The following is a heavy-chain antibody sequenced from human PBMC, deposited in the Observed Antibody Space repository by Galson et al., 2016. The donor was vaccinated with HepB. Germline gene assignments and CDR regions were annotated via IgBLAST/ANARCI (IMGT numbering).Heavy chain of an antibody. V-gene: IGHV3-30*18. CDR3: AKDEFLEGDYYYYGMDV. Sequence: SLRLPCAASGFTSSSYGMYWARQAPRKGLEGVEFISYYGSKQDYADSVTGRFTISRDNSKNTLYLQMSSLRAEDTAVYYCAKDEFLEGDYYYYGMDVWGQGTTVTVS. CDR2: ISYYGSKQ. D-gene: IGHD3-3*01. CDR1: GFTSSSYG. J-gene: IGHJ6*02.